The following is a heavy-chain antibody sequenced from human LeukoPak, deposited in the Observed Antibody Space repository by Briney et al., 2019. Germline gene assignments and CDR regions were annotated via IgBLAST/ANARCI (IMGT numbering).Heavy chain of an antibody. V-gene: IGHV3-74*01. CDR2: VKGDGRTT. CDR1: GLTFSDFW. CDR3: ATGHSYCYDY. J-gene: IGHJ4*02. D-gene: IGHD5-18*01. Sequence: PGGSLRLSCAASGLTFSDFWMHWVRQPPGKGLVWVALVKGDGRTTIYADSVKGRFTISRDNAKNTLYLQMNSLRADDSGVYYCATGHSYCYDYWGQGVLVTVSS.